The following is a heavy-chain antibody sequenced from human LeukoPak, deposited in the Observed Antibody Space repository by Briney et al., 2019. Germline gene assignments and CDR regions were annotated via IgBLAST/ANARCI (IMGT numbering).Heavy chain of an antibody. CDR1: GFTFSSYA. Sequence: GGSLRLSCAASGFTFSSYAMSWVRQAPGKGLEWVSAISGSGGSTYYADSVKGRFTISRDNSKNTLYLQMSSLRAEDTAVYYCAKDLELRFLEWLRPFDYWGQGTLVTVSS. V-gene: IGHV3-23*01. J-gene: IGHJ4*02. CDR3: AKDLELRFLEWLRPFDY. D-gene: IGHD3-3*01. CDR2: ISGSGGST.